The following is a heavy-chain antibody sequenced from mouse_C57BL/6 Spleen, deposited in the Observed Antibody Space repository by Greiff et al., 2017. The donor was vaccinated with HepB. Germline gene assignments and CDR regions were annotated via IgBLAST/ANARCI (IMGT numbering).Heavy chain of an antibody. CDR3: ARDYGSRVYAMDY. J-gene: IGHJ4*01. CDR2: IHPNSGST. Sequence: QVQLQQPGAELVKPGASVKLSCKASGYTFTSYWMHWVKQRPGQGLEWIGMIHPNSGSTNYNEKFKSKATLTVDKSSSTAYMQLSSLTSEDSAVYNCARDYGSRVYAMDYWGQGTSVTVSS. D-gene: IGHD1-1*01. CDR1: GYTFTSYW. V-gene: IGHV1-64*01.